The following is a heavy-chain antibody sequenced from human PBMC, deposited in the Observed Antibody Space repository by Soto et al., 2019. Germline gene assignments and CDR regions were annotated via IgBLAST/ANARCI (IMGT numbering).Heavy chain of an antibody. V-gene: IGHV4-4*07. CDR2: IESSGST. CDR1: DGSISSYY. J-gene: IGHJ5*02. Sequence: QVQLQESGPGLVKPSETLSLTCSVSDGSISSYYWSWIRQPAGKRLEWIGRIESSGSTTYNPSLKSRVTMSVDTSKNQFSLNLSSVTAADPAVYYCARDGEGYCSGGSCSAENWFDPWGQGILVTVSS. D-gene: IGHD2-15*01. CDR3: ARDGEGYCSGGSCSAENWFDP.